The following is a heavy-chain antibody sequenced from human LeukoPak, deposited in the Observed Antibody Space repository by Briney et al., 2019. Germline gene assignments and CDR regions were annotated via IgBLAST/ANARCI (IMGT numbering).Heavy chain of an antibody. Sequence: ASVKVSCKASGYTFTGYYMHWVRHAPGQGLEWMGWINPNSGGTNYAQKFQGRVTMTRDTSISTAYMELSRLRSDDTAVYYCARDKVGATTSDYWGQGTLVTVSS. D-gene: IGHD1-26*01. CDR1: GYTFTGYY. V-gene: IGHV1-2*02. CDR3: ARDKVGATTSDY. CDR2: INPNSGGT. J-gene: IGHJ4*02.